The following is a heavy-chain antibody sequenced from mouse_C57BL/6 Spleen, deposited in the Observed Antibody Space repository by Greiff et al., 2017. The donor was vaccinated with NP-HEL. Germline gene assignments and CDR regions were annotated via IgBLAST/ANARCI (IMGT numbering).Heavy chain of an antibody. CDR1: GYTFTDYE. Sequence: VQLQESGAELVRPGASVTLSCKASGYTFTDYEMHWVKQTPVHGLEWIGAIDPETGGTAYNQKFKGKAILTADKSSSTAYMELRSLTSEDSAVYYSITTVVATDYWGQGTTLTVSS. J-gene: IGHJ2*01. V-gene: IGHV1-15*01. CDR3: ITTVVATDY. D-gene: IGHD1-1*01. CDR2: IDPETGGT.